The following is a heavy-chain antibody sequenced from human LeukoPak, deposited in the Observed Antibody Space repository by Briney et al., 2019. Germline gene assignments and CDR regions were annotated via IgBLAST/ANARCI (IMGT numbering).Heavy chain of an antibody. CDR1: GFTFSSYA. Sequence: GGSLRLSCAASGFTFSSYAVSWVRQAPGKGLEWVSYISSSSSTIYYADSVKGRFTISRDNAKNSLYLQMNSLRDEDTAVYYCARDQGGGYYSNWFDPWGQGTLVTVSS. CDR2: ISSSSSTI. D-gene: IGHD3-3*01. V-gene: IGHV3-48*02. CDR3: ARDQGGGYYSNWFDP. J-gene: IGHJ5*02.